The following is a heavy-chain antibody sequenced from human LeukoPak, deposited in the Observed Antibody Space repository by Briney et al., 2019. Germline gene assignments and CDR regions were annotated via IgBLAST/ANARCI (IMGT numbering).Heavy chain of an antibody. CDR1: GFTFNSYA. CDR3: ARDIDGDSSD. Sequence: GRSLRLSCAASGFTFNSYAMHWVRQAPGKGLEWVAFISFDGSYKYYADSVKGRFTISRDNSKNTLYLQMNSLRAEDTAVFYCARDIDGDSSDWGQGTLVTVSS. J-gene: IGHJ4*02. CDR2: ISFDGSYK. V-gene: IGHV3-30-3*01. D-gene: IGHD3-22*01.